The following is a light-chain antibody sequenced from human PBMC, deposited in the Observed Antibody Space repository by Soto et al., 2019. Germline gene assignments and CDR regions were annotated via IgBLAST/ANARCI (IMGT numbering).Light chain of an antibody. CDR3: QQYGSSSWT. CDR2: GAS. Sequence: TQSPSTLPASVGDRATLSCRASQSVSSSYLAWYQQKPGQAPRLLIYGASSRATGIPDRFSGSGSGTDFTLTISRLEPEDFAVYYCQQYGSSSWTFGQGTKVDIK. J-gene: IGKJ1*01. V-gene: IGKV3-20*01. CDR1: QSVSSSY.